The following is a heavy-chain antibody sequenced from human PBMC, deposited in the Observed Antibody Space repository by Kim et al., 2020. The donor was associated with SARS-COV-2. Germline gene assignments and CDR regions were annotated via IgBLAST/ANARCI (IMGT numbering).Heavy chain of an antibody. J-gene: IGHJ4*02. CDR2: ISGSGGST. Sequence: GGSLRLSCAASGFTFSSYAMSWVRQAPGKGLEWVSAISGSGGSTYYADSVKGRFTISRDNSKNTLYLQMNSLRAEDTAVYYCAKLSRRGYSYGYDYYFDYWGQGTLVTVSS. D-gene: IGHD5-18*01. CDR1: GFTFSSYA. V-gene: IGHV3-23*01. CDR3: AKLSRRGYSYGYDYYFDY.